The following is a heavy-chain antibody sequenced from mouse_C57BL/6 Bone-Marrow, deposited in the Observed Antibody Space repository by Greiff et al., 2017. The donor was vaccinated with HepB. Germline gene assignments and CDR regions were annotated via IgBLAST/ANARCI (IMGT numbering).Heavy chain of an antibody. CDR2: IDPETGGT. J-gene: IGHJ1*03. CDR3: TRELYYDYNWDFDV. V-gene: IGHV1-15*01. D-gene: IGHD2-4*01. Sequence: QVQLQQSGAELVRPGASVTLSCKASGYTFTDYEMHWVKQTPVHGLEWIGAIDPETGGTAYNQKFKGKAILTADKSSSTAYMELRSLTSEDSAVYYCTRELYYDYNWDFDVWGTGTTVTVSS. CDR1: GYTFTDYE.